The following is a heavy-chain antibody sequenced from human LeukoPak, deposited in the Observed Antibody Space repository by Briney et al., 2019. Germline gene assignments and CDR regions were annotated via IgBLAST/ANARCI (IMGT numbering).Heavy chain of an antibody. Sequence: ASVKVSCKASGGTFSSYAISWMRQAPGQGLEWMGGIIPIFGTANYAQKFQGRVTITTDESTSTAYMELSSLRSEDTAVYYCARDILTGPPYYYYYMDVWGKGTTVTVSS. D-gene: IGHD3-9*01. V-gene: IGHV1-69*05. CDR1: GGTFSSYA. CDR3: ARDILTGPPYYYYYMDV. CDR2: IIPIFGTA. J-gene: IGHJ6*03.